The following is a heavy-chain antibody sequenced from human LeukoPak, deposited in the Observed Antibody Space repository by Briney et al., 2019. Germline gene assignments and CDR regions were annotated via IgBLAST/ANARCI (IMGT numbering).Heavy chain of an antibody. V-gene: IGHV3-7*01. CDR3: ASMRGVVPAAELDY. CDR2: IKQDGSEK. CDR1: GFTFSSYW. Sequence: PGGSLRLSCAASGFTFSSYWMSWVRQAPGKGLEWVANIKQDGSEKYYVDSVKGRFTIPRDNAKNSLYLQMNSLRAEDTAVYYCASMRGVVPAAELDYWGQGTLVTVSS. D-gene: IGHD2-2*01. J-gene: IGHJ4*02.